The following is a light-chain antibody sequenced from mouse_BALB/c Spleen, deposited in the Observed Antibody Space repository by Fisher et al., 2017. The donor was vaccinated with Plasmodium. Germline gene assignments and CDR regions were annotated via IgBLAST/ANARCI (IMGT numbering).Light chain of an antibody. Sequence: DIVMTQSTVTLSVTPGDRVSLSCRASQNISNHLHWYQQRSHGSPRLLIKYTSQSISGIPSRFSGSGSGTDFTLTINSVATEDSGMYFCQQSDNWPLTFGAGTKLELK. J-gene: IGKJ5*01. V-gene: IGKV5-45*01. CDR2: YTS. CDR3: QQSDNWPLT. CDR1: QNISNH.